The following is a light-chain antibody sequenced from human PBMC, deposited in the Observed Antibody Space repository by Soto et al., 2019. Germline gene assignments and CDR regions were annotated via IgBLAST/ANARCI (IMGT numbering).Light chain of an antibody. CDR1: QSVSSSY. J-gene: IGKJ4*01. CDR2: GAS. CDR3: QQYGSSPLT. Sequence: EIVLTQSPGTLSLSPGQRATLSCRASQSVSSSYLAWYQQKPGQAPGLLIYGASSRATGIPDRFSGSGSGTDFTLTISRLEPEDGAVYYCQQYGSSPLTFGGGTKVEIK. V-gene: IGKV3-20*01.